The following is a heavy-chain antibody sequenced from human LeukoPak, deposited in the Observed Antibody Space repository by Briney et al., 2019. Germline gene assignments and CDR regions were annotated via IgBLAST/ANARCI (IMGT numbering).Heavy chain of an antibody. Sequence: ASVKVSCKASGYTFTNYYMHWVRLTPGQGLEWMAIINPSGDSTSYAQKFQGRLTVTRDTSTSTVYLELSSLRSEDTAVYYCARENGAYCGGDCLPDYFGYWGQGTLLTVSS. V-gene: IGHV1-46*01. CDR3: ARENGAYCGGDCLPDYFGY. J-gene: IGHJ4*02. CDR1: GYTFTNYY. D-gene: IGHD2-21*02. CDR2: INPSGDST.